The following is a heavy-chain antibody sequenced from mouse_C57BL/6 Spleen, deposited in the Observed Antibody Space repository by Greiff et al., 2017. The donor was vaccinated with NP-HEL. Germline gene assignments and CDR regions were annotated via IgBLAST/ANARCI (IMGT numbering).Heavy chain of an antibody. Sequence: EVQLVESGPVLVKPGASVKMSCKASGYTFTDYYMNWVKQSHGKSLEWIGVINPYNGGTSYNQKFKGKATLTVDKSSSTAYMELNSLTSEDSAVYYCAREGSSYAMDYWGQGTSVTVSS. CDR3: AREGSSYAMDY. V-gene: IGHV1-19*01. D-gene: IGHD1-1*01. J-gene: IGHJ4*01. CDR2: INPYNGGT. CDR1: GYTFTDYY.